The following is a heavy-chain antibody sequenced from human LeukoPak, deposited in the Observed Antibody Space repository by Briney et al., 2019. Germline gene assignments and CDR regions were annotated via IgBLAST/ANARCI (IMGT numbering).Heavy chain of an antibody. CDR2: IYYSGST. CDR3: AREPDSPEAFDI. CDR1: GGSMSPYH. J-gene: IGHJ3*02. Sequence: PSETLSLTCTVSGGSMSPYHWGWIRQPPGKGLEWTGYIYYSGSTNYNPSLKSRVTISVDTSKNQFSLRLSSVTAADTAVYYCAREPDSPEAFDIWGQGTMVTVSS. D-gene: IGHD1-14*01. V-gene: IGHV4-59*12.